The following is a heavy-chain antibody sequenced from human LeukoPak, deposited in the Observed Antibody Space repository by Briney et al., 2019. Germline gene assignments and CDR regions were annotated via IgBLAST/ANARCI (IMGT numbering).Heavy chain of an antibody. CDR2: ISWNSGSI. CDR1: GFTFDDYA. D-gene: IGHD4-17*01. J-gene: IGHJ3*02. CDR3: AKDIRRYGDYDAFDI. V-gene: IGHV3-9*01. Sequence: PGGSLRLSCAASGFTFDDYAMHWVRQAPGKGLEWVSGISWNSGSIGYADSVKGRSTISRDNAKNSLYLQMNSLRAEDTALYYCAKDIRRYGDYDAFDIWGQGTMVTVSS.